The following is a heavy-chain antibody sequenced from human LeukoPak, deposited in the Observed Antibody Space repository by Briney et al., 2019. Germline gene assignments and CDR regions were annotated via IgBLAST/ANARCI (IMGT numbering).Heavy chain of an antibody. V-gene: IGHV5-51*01. CDR1: GYSFSDYW. D-gene: IGHD6-19*01. CDR3: ARRLRGTSGWSDY. Sequence: GESLKISCKGSGYSFSDYWIVWVRQMPGKGLECMGIIYPGDSDTRYSPSFQGQVTISADKSTSTAYLQWSGLKAADTAMYYCARRLRGTSGWSDYWGQGTLVTVSS. J-gene: IGHJ4*02. CDR2: IYPGDSDT.